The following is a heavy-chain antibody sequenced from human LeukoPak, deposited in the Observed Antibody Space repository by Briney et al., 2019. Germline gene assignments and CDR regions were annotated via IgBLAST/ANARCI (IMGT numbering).Heavy chain of an antibody. V-gene: IGHV3-23*01. CDR1: GFTFNSYA. D-gene: IGHD6-19*01. CDR3: AKTATGYSSGHYPGWPVDY. Sequence: GESLRLSCAASGFTFNSYAMYWVRQATGKGLEWVSGIFGSGGSAHYADSVKGRFAISRDNSKNRVYLQMNSLRAEDTAVYYCAKTATGYSSGHYPGWPVDYWGQGTLVTVSS. CDR2: IFGSGGSA. J-gene: IGHJ4*02.